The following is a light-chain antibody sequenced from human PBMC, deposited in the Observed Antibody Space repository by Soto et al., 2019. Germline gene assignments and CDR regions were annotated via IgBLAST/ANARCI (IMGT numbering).Light chain of an antibody. CDR3: QQYSNWPPT. J-gene: IGKJ1*01. V-gene: IGKV3-15*01. CDR1: QSLSSY. CDR2: GAS. Sequence: DIVFTQSPATLSVSPGEGAALSCRASQSLSSYLAWYQRKPGQVPRLLIYGASTRATGIPARFSVSGSGTEFTLTISSLQSEDFAVYYCQQYSNWPPTFGQGTKVDIK.